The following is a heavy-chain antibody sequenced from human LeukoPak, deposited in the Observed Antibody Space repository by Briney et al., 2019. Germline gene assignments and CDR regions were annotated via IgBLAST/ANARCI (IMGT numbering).Heavy chain of an antibody. J-gene: IGHJ4*02. CDR2: IYSGGST. D-gene: IGHD3-16*01. CDR3: ARAPYDYVWGSYGY. Sequence: PGGSLRLSCAASGFTVSSNYMSWVRQAPGKGLEWVSVIYSGGSTYYADSVKGRFTIPRDNSKNTLYLQMNSLRAEDTAVYYCARAPYDYVWGSYGYWGQGTLVTVSS. V-gene: IGHV3-66*01. CDR1: GFTVSSNY.